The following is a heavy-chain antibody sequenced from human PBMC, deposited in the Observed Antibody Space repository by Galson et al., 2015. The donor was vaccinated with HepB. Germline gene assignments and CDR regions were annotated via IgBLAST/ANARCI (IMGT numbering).Heavy chain of an antibody. V-gene: IGHV3-30*04. CDR2: ISYDGSNK. D-gene: IGHD1-26*01. CDR3: ARGDSGSYFVY. Sequence: SLRLSCAASGFTFSSYAMHWVRQAPGKGLEWVAVISYDGSNKYYADSVKGRFTISRDNSKNTLYLQMNSLRAEDTAVYYCARGDSGSYFVYWGQGTLVTVSS. CDR1: GFTFSSYA. J-gene: IGHJ4*02.